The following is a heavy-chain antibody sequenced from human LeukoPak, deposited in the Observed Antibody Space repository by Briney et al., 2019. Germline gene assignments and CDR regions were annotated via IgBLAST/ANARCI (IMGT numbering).Heavy chain of an antibody. Sequence: SETLSLTCAVYGGSFSGYYWSWIRQPPGKGLEWIGEISHSGSTNYNPSLESRVTISVDTSKNQFSLKLTSVTAADTAVYYCAILTNGCGYFDYWGQGTLVTVSS. CDR2: ISHSGST. J-gene: IGHJ4*02. CDR3: AILTNGCGYFDY. CDR1: GGSFSGYY. V-gene: IGHV4-34*01. D-gene: IGHD2-21*01.